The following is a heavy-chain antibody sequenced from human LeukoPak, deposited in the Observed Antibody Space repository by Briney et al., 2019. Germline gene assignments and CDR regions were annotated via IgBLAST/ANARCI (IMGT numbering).Heavy chain of an antibody. V-gene: IGHV3-30*18. CDR3: AKGGGSGFLGGEVPAAVDY. D-gene: IGHD2-2*01. Sequence: PGGSLRLSCAASGFTFSSYGMHWVRQAPGKGLEWVAVISYDGSNKYYADSVKGRFTISRDNSKNTLYPQMNSLRAEDAAVYYCAKGGGSGFLGGEVPAAVDYWGQGTLVTVSS. CDR1: GFTFSSYG. CDR2: ISYDGSNK. J-gene: IGHJ4*02.